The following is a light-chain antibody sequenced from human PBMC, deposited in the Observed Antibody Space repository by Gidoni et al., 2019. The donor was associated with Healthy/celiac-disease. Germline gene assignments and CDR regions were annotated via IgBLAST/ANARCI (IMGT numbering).Light chain of an antibody. CDR1: QSISSY. J-gene: IGKJ3*01. Sequence: DIQMTQSQSSLSASVGDRVTITCRASQSISSYLNWYQQKPGKAPKLLIYAASSLQSGVPSRFSGSGSGTDFTLTISSLQPEDFATYYCQQSYSTPLFTFXPXTKVDIK. CDR3: QQSYSTPLFT. CDR2: AAS. V-gene: IGKV1-39*01.